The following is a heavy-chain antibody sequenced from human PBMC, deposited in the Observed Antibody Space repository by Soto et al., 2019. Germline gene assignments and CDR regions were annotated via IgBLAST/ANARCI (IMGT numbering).Heavy chain of an antibody. J-gene: IGHJ4*02. CDR1: GFTFSSYA. D-gene: IGHD6-25*01. CDR2: ISYDGSNK. CDR3: ARTAEEDYYFDY. V-gene: IGHV3-30-3*01. Sequence: GGSLRLSCAASGFTFSSYAMHWVRQAPGKGLEWVAVISYDGSNKYYTDSVKGRFTISRDNSKNTLYLQMNSLRAEDTAVYYCARTAEEDYYFDYWGQGTLVTVSS.